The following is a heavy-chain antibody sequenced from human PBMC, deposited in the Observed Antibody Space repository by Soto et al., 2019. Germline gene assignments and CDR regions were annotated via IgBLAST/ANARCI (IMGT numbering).Heavy chain of an antibody. V-gene: IGHV3-30*18. CDR2: ISYDGSNK. CDR1: GFTFSSYG. D-gene: IGHD2-15*01. CDR3: AKERGVVVAATLLDY. Sequence: GGSLRLSCAASGFTFSSYGMHWVRQAPGKGLEWVAVISYDGSNKYYADSVKGRFTISRDNSKNTLYLQMNSLRAEDTAVYYCAKERGVVVAATLLDYWGQGTLVTVSS. J-gene: IGHJ4*02.